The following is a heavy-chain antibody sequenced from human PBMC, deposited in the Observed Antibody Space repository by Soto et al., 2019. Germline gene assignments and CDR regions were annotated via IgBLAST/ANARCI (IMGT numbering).Heavy chain of an antibody. CDR2: ISYDGSSK. J-gene: IGHJ4*02. CDR3: ARDPSGSSHFDY. D-gene: IGHD3-10*01. V-gene: IGHV3-30-3*01. Sequence: QVQLVESGGGVVQPGRSLRLSCAASRFTFSSYAMHWVRQAPGKGLEWVAVISYDGSSKYYADSVKGRFSISRDNSKNTLYLHMNSLRTEDTAVYYCARDPSGSSHFDYWGQGTLVTVSS. CDR1: RFTFSSYA.